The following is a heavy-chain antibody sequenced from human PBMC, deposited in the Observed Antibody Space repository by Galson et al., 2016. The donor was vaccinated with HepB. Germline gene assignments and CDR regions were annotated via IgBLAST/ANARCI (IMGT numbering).Heavy chain of an antibody. D-gene: IGHD5/OR15-5a*01. CDR2: INQIRSEK. Sequence: SLRLSCAASGSGFTFGSYWMSWVRQAPGQGLEWVANINQIRSEKYYVDSVKGRFTISRDNSKKTLSIQMSSPKIEDTAVYYCVQDRSTVFFDAFDMWGQGTLVTVSS. CDR1: GSGFTFGSYW. CDR3: VQDRSTVFFDAFDM. V-gene: IGHV3-7*01. J-gene: IGHJ3*02.